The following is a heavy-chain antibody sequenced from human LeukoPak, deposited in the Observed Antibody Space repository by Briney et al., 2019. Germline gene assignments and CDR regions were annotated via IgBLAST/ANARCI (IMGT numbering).Heavy chain of an antibody. CDR2: ISSSSSYI. D-gene: IGHD6-19*01. CDR3: AKEGGRGYSSEFGAY. CDR1: GFTFSRHS. Sequence: GGSLRLSCAASGFTFSRHSMNWVRQAPGKGLEWVSSISSSSSYIYYADSVKGRVTISRDNTRNSMYLQMNSLRAEDTDVYYCAKEGGRGYSSEFGAYWGQGTLVTVSS. V-gene: IGHV3-21*04. J-gene: IGHJ4*02.